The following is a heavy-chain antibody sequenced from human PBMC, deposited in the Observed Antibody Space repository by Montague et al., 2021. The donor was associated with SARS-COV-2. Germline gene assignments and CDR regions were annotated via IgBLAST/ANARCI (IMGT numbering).Heavy chain of an antibody. J-gene: IGHJ6*02. CDR1: GFTFSSYD. D-gene: IGHD3-10*01. CDR3: ARGETYYYGSGSYFDLRYYYGMDV. CDR2: IGTAGDT. V-gene: IGHV3-13*04. Sequence: SLRLSCAASGFTFSSYDMHWVRQATGKGLEWVPAIGTAGDTYYPGSVKGRFTISRENAKNSLYLQMNSLRAGDTAVYYCARGETYYYGSGSYFDLRYYYGMDVWGQGTTVTVSS.